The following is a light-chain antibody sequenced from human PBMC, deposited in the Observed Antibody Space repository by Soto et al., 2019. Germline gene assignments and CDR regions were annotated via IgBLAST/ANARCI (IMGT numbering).Light chain of an antibody. CDR3: QQYGNSFRS. Sequence: EIVLTQSPGTLSLFPGERATLSCRASQSVSSSYLAWYQQKPGQAPRLLIYAASSRDTSIPDRFSASGSVTYFTHPIRTLEPHDLAVYYCQQYGNSFRSFGQGPKVEIK. J-gene: IGKJ1*01. CDR1: QSVSSSY. CDR2: AAS. V-gene: IGKV3-20*01.